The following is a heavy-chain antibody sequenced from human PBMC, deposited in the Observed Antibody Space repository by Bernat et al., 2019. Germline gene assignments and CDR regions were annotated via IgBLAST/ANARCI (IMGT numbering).Heavy chain of an antibody. CDR1: GFTFSSYA. V-gene: IGHV3-33*08. Sequence: VQLVESGGGLVQPGRSLRLSCAASGFTFSSYAMHWVRQAPGKGLEWVAVIWYDGNNKYYADSVKGRFTISRDNSKNTLYLQMNSLGAEDTAVYYCARLGSSWSFDYWGQGTLVTVSS. J-gene: IGHJ4*02. CDR3: ARLGSSWSFDY. CDR2: IWYDGNNK. D-gene: IGHD6-13*01.